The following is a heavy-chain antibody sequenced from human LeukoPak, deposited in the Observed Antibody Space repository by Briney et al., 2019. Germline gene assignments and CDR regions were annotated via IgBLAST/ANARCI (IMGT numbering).Heavy chain of an antibody. D-gene: IGHD6-19*01. CDR2: IYSDGST. CDR1: GFTVSSNY. V-gene: IGHV3-53*01. CDR3: ARGSTYSSGWYTGFDY. Sequence: GGSLRLSCTVFGFTVSSNYMGWVRQAPGKGLEWVSEIYSDGSTYYAASVEGRFSISRHNSRNTVYLQMNGLRVEDTAVYYCARGSTYSSGWYTGFDYWGQGTLVTVSS. J-gene: IGHJ4*02.